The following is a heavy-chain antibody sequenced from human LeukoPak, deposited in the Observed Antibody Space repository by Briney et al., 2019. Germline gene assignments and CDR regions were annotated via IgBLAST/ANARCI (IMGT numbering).Heavy chain of an antibody. CDR2: ISTAGDT. Sequence: GGSLRLSCASSGFTFSNYDMLWVRQAAGKGLEWVSAISTAGDTYYPGTEKGRFTISRDKAKNSLYLQMRGLRVDDTAVYYCVRAPPATGWLVDHWGQGTLVTVSS. V-gene: IGHV3-13*04. D-gene: IGHD6-19*01. CDR3: VRAPPATGWLVDH. J-gene: IGHJ4*02. CDR1: GFTFSNYD.